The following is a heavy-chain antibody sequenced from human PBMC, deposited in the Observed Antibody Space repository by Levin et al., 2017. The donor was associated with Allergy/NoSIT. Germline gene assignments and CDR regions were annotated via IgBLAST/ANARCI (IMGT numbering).Heavy chain of an antibody. CDR2: ISGSGGRT. J-gene: IGHJ4*02. V-gene: IGHV3-23*01. D-gene: IGHD3-10*01. Sequence: GGSLRLSCAASGFTFSSFAMSWVRQAPGKGLDWISSISGSGGRTSYAASVKGRFTISRDNSKNTLYLQMTSLRAEDTAVYYCAKDYHGSGSPKGGIGYWGQGTLVTVSS. CDR3: AKDYHGSGSPKGGIGY. CDR1: GFTFSSFA.